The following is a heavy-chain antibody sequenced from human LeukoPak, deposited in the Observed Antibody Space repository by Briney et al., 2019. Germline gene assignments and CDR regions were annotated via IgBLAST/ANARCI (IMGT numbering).Heavy chain of an antibody. CDR2: IYYSGST. Sequence: PSETLSLTCTVSGGSISSHYWSWIRQPPGKGLEWIGYIYYSGSTNYNPSLKSRVTISVDTSKNQFSLKLSSVTAADTAVYYCVRSVVPAATSGWFDPWGQGTLVPVSS. CDR3: VRSVVPAATSGWFDP. CDR1: GGSISSHY. D-gene: IGHD2-2*01. V-gene: IGHV4-59*11. J-gene: IGHJ5*02.